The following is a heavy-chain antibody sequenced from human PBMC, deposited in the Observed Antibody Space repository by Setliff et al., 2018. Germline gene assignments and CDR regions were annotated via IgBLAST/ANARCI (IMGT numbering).Heavy chain of an antibody. Sequence: GGSLRLSCAASGFTFNTYAMSWVRQAPGKRLEWVSTITYNSDRTYYADADSVKGRFTISRDDSKKTLYLQMNSLRAEDTAVYYCAKRGDSSSWLDYWGQGTLVTVSS. V-gene: IGHV3-23*01. J-gene: IGHJ4*02. CDR2: ITYNSDRT. CDR1: GFTFNTYA. CDR3: AKRGDSSSWLDY. D-gene: IGHD6-13*01.